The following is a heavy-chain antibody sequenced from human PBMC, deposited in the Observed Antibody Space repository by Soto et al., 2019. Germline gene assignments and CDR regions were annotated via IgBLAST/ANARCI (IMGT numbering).Heavy chain of an antibody. CDR3: VRVGGNYCSGGSCYSHYYYMDV. Sequence: LSLTCAVSSGSISSSNWWSWVRQPPGKGLEWIGEIFHSESTNYNPSLKSRVTISVDKSKNQFSLKLSSVTAADTAVYYCVRVGGNYCSGGSCYSHYYYMDVWGKGTTVTVSS. V-gene: IGHV4-4*02. CDR1: SGSISSSNW. CDR2: IFHSEST. J-gene: IGHJ6*03. D-gene: IGHD2-15*01.